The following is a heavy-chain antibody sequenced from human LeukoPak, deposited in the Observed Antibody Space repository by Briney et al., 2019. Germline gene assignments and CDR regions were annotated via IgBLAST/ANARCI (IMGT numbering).Heavy chain of an antibody. CDR3: AKDQHSYPHDAFDI. CDR1: GFTFSDYY. D-gene: IGHD2-2*01. J-gene: IGHJ3*02. CDR2: ISSSGSTI. V-gene: IGHV3-11*01. Sequence: GGSLRLSCAASGFTFSDYYMSWIRQAPGKGLEWVSYISSSGSTIYYADSVKGRFTISRDNSKNTLYLQTNSLRAEDTAVYYCAKDQHSYPHDAFDIWGQGTMVTVSS.